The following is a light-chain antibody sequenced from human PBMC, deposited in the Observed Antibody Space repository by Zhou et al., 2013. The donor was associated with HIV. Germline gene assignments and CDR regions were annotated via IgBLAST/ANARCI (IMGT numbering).Light chain of an antibody. CDR1: QSVSGSY. Sequence: EIVLTQSPGTLSLSPGERATLSCRASQSVSGSYLAWYQQKPGQAPRLLIYGASTRATGIPARFSGSGSGTEFTLTINSMQSEDFAVYYCQQYNIWPPPWTFGQGTKVEIK. CDR2: GAS. CDR3: QQYNIWPPPWT. V-gene: IGKV3-15*01. J-gene: IGKJ1*01.